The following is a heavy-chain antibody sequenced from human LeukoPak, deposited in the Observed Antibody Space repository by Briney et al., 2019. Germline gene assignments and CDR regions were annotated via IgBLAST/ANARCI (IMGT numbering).Heavy chain of an antibody. Sequence: ASVKVSCKASGYTFTGYYMHWVRQAPGQGLEWMGWINPNSGGTNYAQKFQGRVTITRDTSISTAYMELSRLRSDDTAVYYCARDPSSIAARNTFDYWGQGTLVTVSS. D-gene: IGHD6-6*01. V-gene: IGHV1-2*02. CDR1: GYTFTGYY. J-gene: IGHJ4*02. CDR3: ARDPSSIAARNTFDY. CDR2: INPNSGGT.